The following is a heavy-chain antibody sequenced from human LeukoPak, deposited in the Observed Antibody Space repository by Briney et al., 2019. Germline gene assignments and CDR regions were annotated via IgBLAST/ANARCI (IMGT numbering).Heavy chain of an antibody. D-gene: IGHD1-26*01. CDR3: ARGPQVGAFDL. Sequence: ASVKVSCKASGYTVTSYYMHWVRQAPGQGLEWMAILNPSGGSSNYAQKFQGRVTITADESTSTAYMELSSLRSEDTAVYYCARGPQVGAFDLWGQGTMVTVSS. CDR1: GYTVTSYY. CDR2: LNPSGGSS. V-gene: IGHV1-46*01. J-gene: IGHJ3*01.